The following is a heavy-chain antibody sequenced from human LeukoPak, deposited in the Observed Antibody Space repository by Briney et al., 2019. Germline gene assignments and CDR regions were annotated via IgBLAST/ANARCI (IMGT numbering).Heavy chain of an antibody. J-gene: IGHJ5*02. CDR3: AKEYSSSWYTPEGHWFDP. CDR2: ISGSGDTT. V-gene: IGHV3-23*01. Sequence: GGSLRLSCAASGFSFTNYAMSWARQAPGKGLEWISEISGSGDTTYYADSLKGRFTISRDNSKNTLYLQMNSLRAEDTAVYYCAKEYSSSWYTPEGHWFDPWGQGTLVTVSS. D-gene: IGHD6-13*01. CDR1: GFSFTNYA.